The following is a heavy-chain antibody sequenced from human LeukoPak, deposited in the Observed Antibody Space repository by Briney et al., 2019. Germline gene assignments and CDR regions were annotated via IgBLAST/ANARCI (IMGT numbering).Heavy chain of an antibody. D-gene: IGHD1-1*01. Sequence: GGSLRLSCAASGFTFSSYWMSWVRQAPGKGLEWVANIKQDGSEKYYVDSVKGRFTISRDNAKNSLYLQMNSLRAEDTAVYYCAKDPDFLEPYGDGYWYFDLWGRGTLVTVSS. CDR2: IKQDGSEK. CDR3: AKDPDFLEPYGDGYWYFDL. J-gene: IGHJ2*01. CDR1: GFTFSSYW. V-gene: IGHV3-7*03.